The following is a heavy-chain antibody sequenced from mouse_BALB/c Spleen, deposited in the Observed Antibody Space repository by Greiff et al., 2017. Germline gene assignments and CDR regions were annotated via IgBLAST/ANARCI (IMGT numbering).Heavy chain of an antibody. V-gene: IGHV5-6*01. Sequence: EVQLQQSGGDLVKPGGSLKLSCAASGFTFSSYGMSWVRQTQDKRLEWVATISSGGSYTYYPDSVKGRFTISRDNAKNTLYLQMSSLKSEDTAMYYCARLITTVGVGDYWGQGTTLTVSS. CDR2: ISSGGSYT. J-gene: IGHJ2*01. D-gene: IGHD1-1*01. CDR1: GFTFSSYG. CDR3: ARLITTVGVGDY.